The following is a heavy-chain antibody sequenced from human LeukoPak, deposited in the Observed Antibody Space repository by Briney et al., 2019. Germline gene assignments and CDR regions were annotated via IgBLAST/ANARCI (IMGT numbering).Heavy chain of an antibody. CDR2: ISYDGSNI. Sequence: GRSLRLSCAASGFAFSNYVMHWVRQAPGKGLEWVAVISYDGSNIYYADSVKGRFTISRDNSKNTLYLEMNSLSAEDTAVYYCAKDGPTVTIFGHFDYWGRGTLVTVSS. CDR1: GFAFSNYV. D-gene: IGHD4-17*01. J-gene: IGHJ4*01. V-gene: IGHV3-30*18. CDR3: AKDGPTVTIFGHFDY.